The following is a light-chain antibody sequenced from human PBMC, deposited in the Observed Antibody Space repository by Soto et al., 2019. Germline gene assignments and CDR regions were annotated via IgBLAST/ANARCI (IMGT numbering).Light chain of an antibody. Sequence: DIQMTQSPSSVSASLGDRATITCRASEGIDSWLAWYQQKPGEAPKLLISAASSLQSGVPTRFSGSGFGTDFTLTISNLQPEDSAIYYCQQRIHFPLAFGAGTKVEIK. V-gene: IGKV1-12*01. CDR1: EGIDSW. CDR3: QQRIHFPLA. J-gene: IGKJ3*01. CDR2: AAS.